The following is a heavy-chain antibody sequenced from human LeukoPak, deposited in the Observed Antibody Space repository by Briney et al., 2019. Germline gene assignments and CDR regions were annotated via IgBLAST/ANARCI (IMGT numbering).Heavy chain of an antibody. CDR3: ARWSGGSDWLSHNGMDV. CDR2: ISNYNGNT. V-gene: IGHV1-18*01. J-gene: IGHJ6*02. Sequence: ASVKVSCKASGYIFTNYGFGWVRQAPGQGLEWMGWISNYNGNTNYAQKFLGRVTMTTDTYTTTAYMELRSLRSDDTAVYFCARWSGGSDWLSHNGMDVWGQGTTVIVSS. D-gene: IGHD6-19*01. CDR1: GYIFTNYG.